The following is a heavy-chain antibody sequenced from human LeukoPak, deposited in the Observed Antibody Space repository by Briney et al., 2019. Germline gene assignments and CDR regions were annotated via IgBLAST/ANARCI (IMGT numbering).Heavy chain of an antibody. CDR1: GFTFSNYA. CDR2: ISGSNSST. CDR3: VKDRSSSWFDY. J-gene: IGHJ4*02. Sequence: WGSLRLSCSASGFTFSNYAMSWLRHAPGKGLEWVSAISGSNSSTYYADSVKGRFTISRDKCKNTLYLQMQSLRAEDTAVYYCVKDRSSSWFDYWGQGTLVIVSS. V-gene: IGHV3-23*01. D-gene: IGHD6-13*01.